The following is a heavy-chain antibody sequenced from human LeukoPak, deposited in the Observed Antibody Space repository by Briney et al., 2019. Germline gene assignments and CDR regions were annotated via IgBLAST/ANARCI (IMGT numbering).Heavy chain of an antibody. V-gene: IGHV4-59*01. CDR1: GGSISSYY. D-gene: IGHD3-22*01. CDR3: ATDFFDSNGYYYYLFPH. Sequence: PSETLSLTCTVSGGSISSYYWSWIRQPPGKGLEWIGYIYYSGSTNYNPSLKSRVTISVDTSKNQFSLKLSSVTAADTAVYYCATDFFDSNGYYYYLFPHWGQGTLVTVSS. CDR2: IYYSGST. J-gene: IGHJ1*01.